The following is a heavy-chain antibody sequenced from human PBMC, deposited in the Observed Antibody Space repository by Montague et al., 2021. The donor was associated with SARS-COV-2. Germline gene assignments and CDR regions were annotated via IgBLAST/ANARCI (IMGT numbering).Heavy chain of an antibody. CDR1: GGSFSGYY. CDR2: ISHSGST. D-gene: IGHD3-16*02. CDR3: ARGQPPRITFGGIISYGLDV. J-gene: IGHJ6*02. Sequence: SETLSLTCAVYGGSFSGYYWTWIRQPPGKGLEWIGEISHSGSTNYNPSLKSRVTISVDTSKNQFSLKLRSVTAADTAVYYCARGQPPRITFGGIISYGLDVWGQGTTVTVSS. V-gene: IGHV4-34*01.